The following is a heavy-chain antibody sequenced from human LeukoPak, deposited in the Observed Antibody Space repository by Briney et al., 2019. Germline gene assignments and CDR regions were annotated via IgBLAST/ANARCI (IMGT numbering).Heavy chain of an antibody. D-gene: IGHD6-19*01. J-gene: IGHJ6*02. CDR2: ISYDGSNK. CDR3: AKELYSSRQTMDV. CDR1: GFTFSSYG. Sequence: GRSLRLSCAASGFTFSSYGMHWVRQAPGKGLEWVAVISYDGSNKYCADSVKGRFTISRDNSKNTLYLQMNSLRAEDTAVYYCAKELYSSRQTMDVWGQGTTVTVSS. V-gene: IGHV3-30*18.